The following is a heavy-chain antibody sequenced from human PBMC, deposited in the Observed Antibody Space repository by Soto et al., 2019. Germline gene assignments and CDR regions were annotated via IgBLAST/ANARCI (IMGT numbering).Heavy chain of an antibody. CDR3: AREVQVHTPAFVY. CDR1: GGTFNTYA. J-gene: IGHJ4*02. V-gene: IGHV1-69*19. D-gene: IGHD3-10*01. Sequence: QVQLVQSGAEMKKPGSSVKVSCQSSGGTFNTYAMNWVRQAPGQGPEWMGDISPMFGAANYAPKVQGIVTITADESTGTSYMQLSSLTSEDTALYFCAREVQVHTPAFVYWGQGTLVTVSS. CDR2: ISPMFGAA.